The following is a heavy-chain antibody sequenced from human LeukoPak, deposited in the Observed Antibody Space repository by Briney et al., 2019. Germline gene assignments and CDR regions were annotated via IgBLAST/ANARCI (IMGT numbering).Heavy chain of an antibody. V-gene: IGHV1-2*02. CDR1: GYTFTGYY. D-gene: IGHD3-10*01. CDR2: INPNSGGT. J-gene: IGHJ6*03. Sequence: ASVKVSCKASGYTFTGYYMHWVRQAPGQGLEWMGWINPNSGGTNYAQKFQGRVTMTRDTSISTAYMELSRLRSDDTAVYYCARDHQYGSGSYYYYYYYMDVWGKGTTVTISS. CDR3: ARDHQYGSGSYYYYYYYMDV.